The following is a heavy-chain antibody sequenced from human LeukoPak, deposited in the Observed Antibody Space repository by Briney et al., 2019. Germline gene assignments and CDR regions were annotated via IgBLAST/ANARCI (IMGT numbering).Heavy chain of an antibody. Sequence: ASVKVSCKASGYTFTSYGISWVRQAPGQGLEWMGWISAYNGNTNYAQKLQGRVTMTTDTSTSTAYMELRSLRSDDTAVYYCARDLPSLDPGSQQGFDPWGQGTLVTVPS. D-gene: IGHD5-18*01. V-gene: IGHV1-18*01. J-gene: IGHJ5*02. CDR3: ARDLPSLDPGSQQGFDP. CDR1: GYTFTSYG. CDR2: ISAYNGNT.